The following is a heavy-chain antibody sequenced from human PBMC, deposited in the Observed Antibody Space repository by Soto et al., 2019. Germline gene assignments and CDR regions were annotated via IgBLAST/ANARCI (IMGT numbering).Heavy chain of an antibody. CDR1: GFTFSSYG. V-gene: IGHV3-30*18. Sequence: QVQLVESGGGVVQPGRSLRLSCAASGFTFSSYGMHWVRQAPGKGLEWVAVISYDGSNKYYADSVKGRFTISRDNSKNTLYLQMTSLRAEDTAVYYCANSPSGYSYGYTFDYWGQGTLVTVSS. CDR3: ANSPSGYSYGYTFDY. D-gene: IGHD5-18*01. J-gene: IGHJ4*02. CDR2: ISYDGSNK.